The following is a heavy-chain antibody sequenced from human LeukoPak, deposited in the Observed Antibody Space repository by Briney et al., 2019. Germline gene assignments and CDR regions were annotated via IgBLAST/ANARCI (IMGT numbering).Heavy chain of an antibody. CDR1: GGSISSSSYY. D-gene: IGHD2-21*02. CDR3: AIQPLAYCGGDCYSGADY. CDR2: IYYSGST. J-gene: IGHJ4*02. V-gene: IGHV4-39*07. Sequence: PSETLSLTCTVSGGSISSSSYYWGWIRQPPGKGLEWIGSIYYSGSTYYNPSLKSRVTISVDTSKNQFSLKLSSVTAADTAVYYCAIQPLAYCGGDCYSGADYWGQGTLVTVSS.